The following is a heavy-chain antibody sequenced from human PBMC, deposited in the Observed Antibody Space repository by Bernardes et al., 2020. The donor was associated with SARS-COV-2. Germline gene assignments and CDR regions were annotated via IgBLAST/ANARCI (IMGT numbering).Heavy chain of an antibody. CDR2: INQGGSEK. CDR3: ARGRVLGYGMDV. Sequence: GGSLRLSCAASGFTFNRYWMTWVRQAAGKGLEWVANINQGGSEKFYVDSVKGRFTVSRDNAENSLYLQMNSLRAEDTAVYYCARGRVLGYGMDVWGHGTTVTVSS. D-gene: IGHD2-8*01. V-gene: IGHV3-7*02. CDR1: GFTFNRYW. J-gene: IGHJ6*02.